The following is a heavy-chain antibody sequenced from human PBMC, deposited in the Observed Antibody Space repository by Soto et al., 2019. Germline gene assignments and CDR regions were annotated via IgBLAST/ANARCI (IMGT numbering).Heavy chain of an antibody. Sequence: QVQLVESGGGVVRPGMSLRLSCEATGFSFNTHGMHWVRQAPGKGLEWVAVIVNDGSEQAYSDSVKGRFTISRDNSKNTLYLQMNNLRAEDTAVYYCARDDNYADNVLAHWGQGILVTVSS. J-gene: IGHJ4*02. D-gene: IGHD4-17*01. CDR3: ARDDNYADNVLAH. CDR1: GFSFNTHG. V-gene: IGHV3-33*01. CDR2: IVNDGSEQ.